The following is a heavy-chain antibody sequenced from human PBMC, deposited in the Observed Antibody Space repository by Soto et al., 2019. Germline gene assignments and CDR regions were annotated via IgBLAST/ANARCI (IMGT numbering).Heavy chain of an antibody. CDR3: AKDRPPRKSYYYGMDV. V-gene: IGHV3-43D*04. Sequence: PGGSLRLSCAASGFTFDDYAMHWVRQAPGKGLEWVSLISWDGGSTYYADSVKGRFTISRDNSKNSLYLQMNSLRAEDTALYYCAKDRPPRKSYYYGMDVWGQGTTVTVSS. J-gene: IGHJ6*02. CDR2: ISWDGGST. CDR1: GFTFDDYA.